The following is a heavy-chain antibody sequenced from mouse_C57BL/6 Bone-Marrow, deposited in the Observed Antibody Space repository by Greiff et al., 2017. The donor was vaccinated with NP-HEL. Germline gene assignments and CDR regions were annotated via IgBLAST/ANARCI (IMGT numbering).Heavy chain of an antibody. Sequence: VHVKQSGAELVRPGASVKLSCTASGFNIKDDYMHWVKQRPEQGLEWIGWIDPENGDTEYASKFQGKATITADTSSNTAYLQLSSLTSEDTAVYYCTPYYYGSSFDYWGQGTTLTVSS. CDR2: IDPENGDT. V-gene: IGHV14-4*01. CDR1: GFNIKDDY. D-gene: IGHD1-1*01. CDR3: TPYYYGSSFDY. J-gene: IGHJ2*01.